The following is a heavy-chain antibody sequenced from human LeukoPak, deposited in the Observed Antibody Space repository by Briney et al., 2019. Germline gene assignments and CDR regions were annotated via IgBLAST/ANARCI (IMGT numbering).Heavy chain of an antibody. CDR1: GFTFSTYR. D-gene: IGHD6-19*01. J-gene: IGHJ4*02. V-gene: IGHV3-7*03. CDR2: IKQDGSEK. CDR3: AKGRTEAGTLALGY. Sequence: PGGSLRLSCAASGFTFSTYRMSWVRQAPGKGLEWVANIKQDGSEKHYVDSVKGRFTISRDNAKNSLYLQMSSLRAEDTAVYYCAKGRTEAGTLALGYWGQGTLVTVSS.